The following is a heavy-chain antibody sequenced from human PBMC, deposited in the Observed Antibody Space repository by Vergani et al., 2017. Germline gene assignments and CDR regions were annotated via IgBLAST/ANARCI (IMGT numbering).Heavy chain of an antibody. CDR1: GFTFSSYE. CDR2: ISSSGSTI. CDR3: ARVLRIRWELQNFDY. J-gene: IGHJ4*02. V-gene: IGHV3-48*03. D-gene: IGHD1-26*01. Sequence: EVQLVESGGGLVQPGGSLRLSCAASGFTFSSYEMNWVRQAPGKGLEWVSYISSSGSTIYYADSVKGRFTISRDNAKNSLYLQMNSLRAEDTAVYYCARVLRIRWELQNFDYWGQGTLVTVSS.